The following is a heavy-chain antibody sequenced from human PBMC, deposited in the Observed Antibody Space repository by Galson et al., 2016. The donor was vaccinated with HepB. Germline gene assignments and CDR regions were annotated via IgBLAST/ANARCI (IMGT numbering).Heavy chain of an antibody. Sequence: SLRLSCAASGLTFDNYTMNWLRQAPGKGLEWVSSVSHSSTYVYYADSVQGRFTISRDNAKNSLYLEMNNLRVEDTAVFYCARSLGWYFDVWGRGTLVAVSS. D-gene: IGHD6-6*01. CDR2: VSHSSTYV. J-gene: IGHJ2*01. CDR3: ARSLGWYFDV. CDR1: GLTFDNYT. V-gene: IGHV3-21*01.